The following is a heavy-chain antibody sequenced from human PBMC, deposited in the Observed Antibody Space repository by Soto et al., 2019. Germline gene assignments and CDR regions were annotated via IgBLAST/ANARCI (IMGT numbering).Heavy chain of an antibody. CDR1: GYTLTEFS. J-gene: IGHJ4*02. CDR3: ATLSSGYYFDY. CDR2: SDPADGTT. D-gene: IGHD3-22*01. V-gene: IGHV1-24*01. Sequence: QVQLVQSGAEVKKPGASVKVSCKVSGYTLTEFSIHWVRQAPGKGLEWMGGSDPADGTTIYAQKFQGRVTMTAEDTSTDTAYLELSSLRSDDTAVYYCATLSSGYYFDYWGQGTLVTVSS.